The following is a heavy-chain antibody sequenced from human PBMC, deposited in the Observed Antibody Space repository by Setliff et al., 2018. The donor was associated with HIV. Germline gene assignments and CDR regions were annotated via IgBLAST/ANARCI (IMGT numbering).Heavy chain of an antibody. D-gene: IGHD3-22*01. V-gene: IGHV3-30*02. CDR3: PNDPPGSGYVLDM. CDR2: IWYDGSNK. CDR1: GFTFSAYA. Sequence: PGGSLRLSCAASGFTFSAYAMHWVRQAPGKGLEWVAFIWYDGSNKEYADSVKGRFTITRDNSKKMVYLQMNSLRAEDTAVYYCPNDPPGSGYVLDMWGQGTKVTVSS. J-gene: IGHJ3*02.